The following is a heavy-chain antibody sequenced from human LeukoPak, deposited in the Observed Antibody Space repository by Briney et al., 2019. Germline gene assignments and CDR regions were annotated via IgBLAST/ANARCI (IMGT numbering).Heavy chain of an antibody. CDR3: ARETTVVTPGRSDVFDI. J-gene: IGHJ3*02. V-gene: IGHV4-59*11. Sequence: PSETLSLTCTVSGDSITSHYWSWIRQPPGKGLEWIGYIYYTGSTNYNPSLKSRVTISIDTSKNEFSLKLSSVTAADTAVYYCARETTVVTPGRSDVFDIWGQGTMVTVSS. CDR2: IYYTGST. CDR1: GDSITSHY. D-gene: IGHD4-23*01.